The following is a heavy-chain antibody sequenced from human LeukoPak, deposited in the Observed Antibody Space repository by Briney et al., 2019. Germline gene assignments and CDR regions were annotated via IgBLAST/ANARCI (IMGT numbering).Heavy chain of an antibody. D-gene: IGHD2-15*01. CDR3: ARRRGGFDV. J-gene: IGHJ3*01. CDR1: EFTFSSYW. Sequence: PGGSLRLSCAVSEFTFSSYWMSWVRQAPGKGLEWVANIKQDGSEKYYVDSVKGRFTISRDNAKSSLSLQMDSLTTEDTAVYYCARRRGGFDVWGQGTMVTVSS. CDR2: IKQDGSEK. V-gene: IGHV3-7*05.